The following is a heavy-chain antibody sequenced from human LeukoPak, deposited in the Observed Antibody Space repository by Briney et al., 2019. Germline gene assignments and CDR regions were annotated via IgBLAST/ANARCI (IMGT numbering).Heavy chain of an antibody. CDR3: AELGITMIGGV. CDR1: GFTFSSYE. Sequence: GGSLRLSCAASGFTFSSYEMNWVRQAPGKGLEWGSYISSSGSTIYYADSVKGRFTISRDNAKNSLYLQMNSLRAEDTAVYYCAELGITMIGGVWGKGTTVTVSS. V-gene: IGHV3-48*03. D-gene: IGHD3-10*02. CDR2: ISSSGSTI. J-gene: IGHJ6*04.